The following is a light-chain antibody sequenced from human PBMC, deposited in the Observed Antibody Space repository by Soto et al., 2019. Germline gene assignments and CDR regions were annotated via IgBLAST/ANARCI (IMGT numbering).Light chain of an antibody. V-gene: IGKV1-9*01. Sequence: DIQLTQSPSLLSASVGDRVTIXXRASHDISTYLAWYQQKPGKAPKVXIYEASTLQSGVPSRFSGSGSGTEFTLTISGLLPEDFATYHCQQLNTLPFTFGQGTRLEIK. J-gene: IGKJ5*01. CDR2: EAS. CDR3: QQLNTLPFT. CDR1: HDISTY.